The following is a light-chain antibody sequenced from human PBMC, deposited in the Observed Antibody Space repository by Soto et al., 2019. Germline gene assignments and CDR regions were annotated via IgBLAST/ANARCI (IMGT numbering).Light chain of an antibody. J-gene: IGLJ3*02. CDR2: RNN. Sequence: QSVLTQPPSASGTPGQRVTIYCSGSSSNIGSNYVYWYQQLPGTAPKLLIYRNNQRPSGVPDRFSGSKSGTSVSLAISGLRSEDEADYYCAAWDDSLSGWVFGGGTKVTVL. CDR3: AAWDDSLSGWV. CDR1: SSNIGSNY. V-gene: IGLV1-47*01.